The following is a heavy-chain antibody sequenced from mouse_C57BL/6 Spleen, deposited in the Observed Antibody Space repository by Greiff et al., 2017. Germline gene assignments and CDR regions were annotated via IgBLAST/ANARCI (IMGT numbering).Heavy chain of an antibody. Sequence: QVQLQQPGAELVRPGSSVKLSCKASGYTFTSYWMDWVKQRPGQGLEWIGNIYPSDSETHYNQKFKDKATLTVDKSSSTAYMQLSSLTSEDSAVYYCARWANYDYSWFAYWGQGTLVTVSA. CDR2: IYPSDSET. CDR1: GYTFTSYW. J-gene: IGHJ3*01. CDR3: ARWANYDYSWFAY. D-gene: IGHD2-4*01. V-gene: IGHV1-61*01.